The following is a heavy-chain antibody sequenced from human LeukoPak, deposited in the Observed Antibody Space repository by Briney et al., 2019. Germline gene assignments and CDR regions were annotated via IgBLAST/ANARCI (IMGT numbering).Heavy chain of an antibody. D-gene: IGHD6-19*01. CDR3: ARDESLYSSGWYASSARY. V-gene: IGHV3-30-3*01. CDR2: ISYDGSNK. Sequence: PGGSLRLSCVASGFTFSSYAMHWVRQAPGKGLEWVAVISYDGSNKYYADSVKGRFTISRDNSKNTLYLQMNSLRAEDTAVYYCARDESLYSSGWYASSARYWGQGTLVTVSS. CDR1: GFTFSSYA. J-gene: IGHJ4*02.